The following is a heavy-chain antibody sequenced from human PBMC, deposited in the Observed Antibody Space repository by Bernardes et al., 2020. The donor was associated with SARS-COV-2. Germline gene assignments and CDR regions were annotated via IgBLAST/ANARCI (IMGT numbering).Heavy chain of an antibody. CDR2: ISSSSSYI. Sequence: GGSLRLSCAASGFTFSSYSMNWVRQAPGKGLEWVSSISSSSSYIYYADSVKGRFTISRDNAKNSLYLQMNSLRAEDTVVYYCASARWYWSRIYYFDYWGQLTLVTVSS. V-gene: IGHV3-21*01. D-gene: IGHD2-8*02. J-gene: IGHJ4*02. CDR3: ASARWYWSRIYYFDY. CDR1: GFTFSSYS.